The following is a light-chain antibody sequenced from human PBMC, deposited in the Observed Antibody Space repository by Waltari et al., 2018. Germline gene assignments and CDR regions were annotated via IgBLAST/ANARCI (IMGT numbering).Light chain of an antibody. CDR1: SSNIGSNT. J-gene: IGLJ3*02. Sequence: QSVLTQPPSASGTPGQWVTISCSGSSSNIGSNTVNWYQQLPGTAPKLLIYSNNQRPSGVPVRFAGSKSGTSASLAISGLQSEDEADYYCAAWDDSLNGPVFGGGTKLTVL. CDR3: AAWDDSLNGPV. V-gene: IGLV1-44*01. CDR2: SNN.